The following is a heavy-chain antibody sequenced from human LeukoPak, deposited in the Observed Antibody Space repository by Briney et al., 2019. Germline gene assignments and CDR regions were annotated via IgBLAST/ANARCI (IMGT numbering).Heavy chain of an antibody. V-gene: IGHV3-48*03. J-gene: IGHJ5*02. Sequence: PGGSLRLSCAASGFTFSSYEMNSVRQAPGKGLQWVSYISSDGNTIYYADSVKGRFTISRDNAKNSLYLQMNSLRAEDTAVYYCARYSSPVGNCFDPWGQGTLVTVSS. D-gene: IGHD4-11*01. CDR3: ARYSSPVGNCFDP. CDR2: ISSDGNTI. CDR1: GFTFSSYE.